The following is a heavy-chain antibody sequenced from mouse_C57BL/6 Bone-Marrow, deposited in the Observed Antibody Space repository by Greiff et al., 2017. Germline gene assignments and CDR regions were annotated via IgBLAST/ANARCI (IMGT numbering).Heavy chain of an antibody. CDR2: INPYNGGT. V-gene: IGHV1-19*01. CDR1: GYTFTDYY. CDR3: ARGDDYDRAYAMDY. Sequence: EVQLQQSGPVLVKPGASVKMSCKASGYTFTDYYMNWVKQSHGKSLEWIGVINPYNGGTSYNQKFKGKATLTVDKSSSTAYMELNSLTSEDSAVYYGARGDDYDRAYAMDYWGQGTSVTVSS. J-gene: IGHJ4*01. D-gene: IGHD2-4*01.